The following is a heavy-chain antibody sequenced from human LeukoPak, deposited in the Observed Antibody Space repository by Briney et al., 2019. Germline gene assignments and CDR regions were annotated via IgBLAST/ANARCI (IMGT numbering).Heavy chain of an antibody. J-gene: IGHJ4*02. Sequence: GGSLRLSCVVSGFTLSSYWMNWVRPAPGKGLEWVATINEDTSQKYYVDSVKGRFTISKDNAKNSLFLQMSSLRADDTAIYYCVPTTAGRGEGPSLGYWGQGTLVTVSS. D-gene: IGHD3-16*01. CDR2: INEDTSQK. CDR1: GFTLSSYW. CDR3: VPTTAGRGEGPSLGY. V-gene: IGHV3-7*05.